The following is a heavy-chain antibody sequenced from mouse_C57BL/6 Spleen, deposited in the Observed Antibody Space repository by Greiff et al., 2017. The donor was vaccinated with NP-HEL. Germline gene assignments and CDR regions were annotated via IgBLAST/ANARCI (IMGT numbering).Heavy chain of an antibody. D-gene: IGHD3-2*02. CDR3: AREGQLRLRYYAMDY. CDR2: INPNNGGT. CDR1: GYTFTDYY. J-gene: IGHJ4*01. V-gene: IGHV1-26*01. Sequence: VQLQQSGPELVKPGASVKISCKASGYTFTDYYMNGVKQSHGKSLEWIGDINPNNGGTSYNQKFKGKATLTVDKSSSTAYMELRSLTSEDSAVYYCAREGQLRLRYYAMDYWGQGTSVTVSS.